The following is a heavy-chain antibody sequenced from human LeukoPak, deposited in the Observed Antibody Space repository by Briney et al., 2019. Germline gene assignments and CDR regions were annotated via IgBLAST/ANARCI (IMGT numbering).Heavy chain of an antibody. CDR3: ARVGSKLGNYYYYYMDV. V-gene: IGHV3-33*01. CDR2: IWYDGSNK. J-gene: IGHJ6*03. D-gene: IGHD7-27*01. Sequence: AGGSLRRSCAASGFTFSSYGMHWVRQAPGKGLEWVAVIWYDGSNKYYGDSVKGRFTISRDNSKNTLYLQMHSLRAEDTAVYYCARVGSKLGNYYYYYMDVWGKGTTVTVSS. CDR1: GFTFSSYG.